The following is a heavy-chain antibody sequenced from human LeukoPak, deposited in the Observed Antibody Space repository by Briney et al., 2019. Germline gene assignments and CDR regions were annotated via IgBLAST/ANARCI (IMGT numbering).Heavy chain of an antibody. Sequence: SETLSLTCTVSGGSISSSSYYWGWIRQPPGKGLEWIGNIYYSGRTYYNAPLKSRVTISVDTSKNQFSLKLSSVTAADTAVYYCARIEFLEWLRANWFDPWGQGTLVTVSS. V-gene: IGHV4-39*01. J-gene: IGHJ5*02. CDR3: ARIEFLEWLRANWFDP. D-gene: IGHD3-3*01. CDR1: GGSISSSSYY. CDR2: IYYSGRT.